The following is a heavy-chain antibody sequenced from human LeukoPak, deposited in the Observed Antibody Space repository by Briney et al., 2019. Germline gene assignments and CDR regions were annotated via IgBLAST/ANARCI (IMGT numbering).Heavy chain of an antibody. J-gene: IGHJ3*02. CDR2: ISSSSSYI. CDR3: ARDSGNYLDAFDI. V-gene: IGHV3-11*06. Sequence: GGSLRLSCSASGFTFSDYYMSWIRQAPGKGLEWLSSISSSSSYIYYADSVKGRFTISRDNATTSLYLQMNRLTAEDTAAYYCARDSGNYLDAFDIWGQGTMVTVSS. D-gene: IGHD1-7*01. CDR1: GFTFSDYY.